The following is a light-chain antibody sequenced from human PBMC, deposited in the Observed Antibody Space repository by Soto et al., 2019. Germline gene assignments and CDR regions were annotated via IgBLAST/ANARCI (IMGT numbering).Light chain of an antibody. V-gene: IGLV6-57*01. CDR1: SGSIASNY. CDR2: EDN. J-gene: IGLJ3*02. Sequence: NFMLTQPHSVSDSPGKTVIISCTRSSGSIASNYVQWYQQRSGSSPTTVIYEDNQRPSGVPDRFSGSIDSSSNSASLTISGLETEDEADYYCQSYDATNQVFGGGTKVTVL. CDR3: QSYDATNQV.